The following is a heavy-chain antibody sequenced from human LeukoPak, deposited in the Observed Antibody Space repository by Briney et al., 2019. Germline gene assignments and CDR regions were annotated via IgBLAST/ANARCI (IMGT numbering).Heavy chain of an antibody. V-gene: IGHV3-21*01. J-gene: IGHJ4*02. D-gene: IGHD3-10*01. CDR3: ARGHGSGSYFQTPFDY. Sequence: GGSLRLSCAASGFTFSSYSLNWVRQAPGKGLEWVSSISSSSSYIYYADSVKGRFTISRDNAKNSLYLQMNSLRAEDTALYYCARGHGSGSYFQTPFDYWGQGTLVTVSS. CDR2: ISSSSSYI. CDR1: GFTFSSYS.